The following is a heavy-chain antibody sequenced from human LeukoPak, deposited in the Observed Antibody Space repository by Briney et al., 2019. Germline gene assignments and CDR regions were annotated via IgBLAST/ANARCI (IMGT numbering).Heavy chain of an antibody. CDR3: ARGRGYSYVN. Sequence: SDTLSLTCTVSGGSFSSGSYYWSWIRQPPGKGLEWIGYIYYSGSTNYNPSLKSRVTISVDTSKNQFSLKLSSVTAADTAVYYCARGRGYSYVNWGQGTLVTVSS. CDR1: GGSFSSGSYY. CDR2: IYYSGST. D-gene: IGHD5-18*01. J-gene: IGHJ4*02. V-gene: IGHV4-61*01.